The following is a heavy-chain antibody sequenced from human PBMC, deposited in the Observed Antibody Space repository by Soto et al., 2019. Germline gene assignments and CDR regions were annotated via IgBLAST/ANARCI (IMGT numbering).Heavy chain of an antibody. CDR1: EGPFSSYA. CDR2: FIPSFGSP. Sequence: QVQLVQSGAEVKKPGSSVNLSCKASEGPFSSYAISWVRQAPGQGLEWMGGFIPSFGSPNYAQKFQGRVTITADESTSTAYMELRRLRSDGTAVYYCATAWVLVQVYYYYGMDVWGQGPTVIVSS. CDR3: ATAWVLVQVYYYYGMDV. J-gene: IGHJ6*02. V-gene: IGHV1-69*01. D-gene: IGHD3-10*01.